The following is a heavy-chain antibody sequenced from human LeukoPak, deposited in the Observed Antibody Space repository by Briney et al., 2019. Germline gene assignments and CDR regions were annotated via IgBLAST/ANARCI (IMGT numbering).Heavy chain of an antibody. V-gene: IGHV3-13*01. CDR2: IGTAGDT. CDR3: ASRNRYGAYDY. Sequence: GGSLRLSCAASGFTFSSYDMHWVRQATGKGLEWVSAIGTAGDTHYPGSVKGRFSISRENAKNSLYLQMNSLRAGDTAVYYCASRNRYGAYDYWGQGTLVTVSS. J-gene: IGHJ4*02. D-gene: IGHD4-17*01. CDR1: GFTFSSYD.